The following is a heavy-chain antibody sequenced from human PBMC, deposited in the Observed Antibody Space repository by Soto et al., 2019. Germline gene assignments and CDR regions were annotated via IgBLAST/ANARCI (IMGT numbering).Heavy chain of an antibody. Sequence: LRLSCAASGFTFSDYYMSWIRQAPGKGLEWVSYISSSGSTIYYADSVKGRFTISRDNAKNSLYLQMNSLRAEDTAVYYCARDSRRYNWNAEFDYWGQGTLVTVSS. CDR1: GFTFSDYY. V-gene: IGHV3-11*01. CDR2: ISSSGSTI. J-gene: IGHJ4*02. D-gene: IGHD1-20*01. CDR3: ARDSRRYNWNAEFDY.